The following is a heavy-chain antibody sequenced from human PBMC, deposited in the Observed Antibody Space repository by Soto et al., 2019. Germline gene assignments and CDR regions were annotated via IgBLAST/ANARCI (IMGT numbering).Heavy chain of an antibody. D-gene: IGHD2-2*01. CDR1: GFTFSSYS. CDR2: ISSSSSYI. Sequence: LRLSCAASGFTFSSYSMNWVRQAPGKGLEWVSSISSSSSYIYYADSVKGRFTISRDNAKNSLYLQMNSLRAEDTAVYYCATIIVPAAIDVKYYYGMDVWGQGTTVTVSS. CDR3: ATIIVPAAIDVKYYYGMDV. V-gene: IGHV3-21*01. J-gene: IGHJ6*02.